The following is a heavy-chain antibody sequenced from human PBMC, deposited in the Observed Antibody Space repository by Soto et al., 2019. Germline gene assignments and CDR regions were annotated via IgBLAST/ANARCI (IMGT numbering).Heavy chain of an antibody. CDR2: IIPIFGTA. J-gene: IGHJ4*02. V-gene: IGHV1-69*13. Sequence: GSAVKVSSTASGGTFSSYAISWVRQAPGQGLEWMGGIIPIFGTANYAQKFQGRVTITADESTSTAYMELSSLRSEDTAVYYCARSLRITTHFDYWGQGTLVTVSS. CDR3: ARSLRITTHFDY. CDR1: GGTFSSYA. D-gene: IGHD3-3*01.